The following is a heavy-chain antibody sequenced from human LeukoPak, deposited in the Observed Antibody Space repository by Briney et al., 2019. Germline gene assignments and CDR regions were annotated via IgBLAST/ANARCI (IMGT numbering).Heavy chain of an antibody. CDR1: GGSFSGYY. V-gene: IGHV4-34*01. Sequence: SETLSLTCAVYGGSFSGYYWSWIRQPPGKGLEWIGEINHSGSTNYNPSLKSRVTISVDTSKNQFSLKLSSVTAADTAVYYCARARVAAAGPLDYWGQGTLVTVSS. CDR2: INHSGST. D-gene: IGHD6-13*01. J-gene: IGHJ4*02. CDR3: ARARVAAAGPLDY.